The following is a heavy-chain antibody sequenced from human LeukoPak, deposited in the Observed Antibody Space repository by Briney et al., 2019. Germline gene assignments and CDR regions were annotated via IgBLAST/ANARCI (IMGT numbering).Heavy chain of an antibody. D-gene: IGHD5-24*01. CDR2: ITGRGPTI. CDR1: GFTFINYD. CDR3: ARAPAWGMSTTAIDY. Sequence: GGSLRLSCAASGFTFINYDMTWVRQAPGKGLEWVSYITGRGPTIYYADSVRGRFTISRDNAKDSLYLQMNSLRPEDTAVYYCARAPAWGMSTTAIDYWGQGTLVTVSS. V-gene: IGHV3-48*03. J-gene: IGHJ4*02.